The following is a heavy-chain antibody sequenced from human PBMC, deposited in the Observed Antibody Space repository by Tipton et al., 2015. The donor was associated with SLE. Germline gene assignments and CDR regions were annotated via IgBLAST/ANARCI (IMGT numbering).Heavy chain of an antibody. CDR2: ISYSGST. CDR3: ARVIPDYELDAFDI. Sequence: TLSLTCAVSGFSISSAYYWGWIRQPPGKGLEWIGYISYSGSTSYYPSLKSRVTISLHTSKNQFSLRLSSVTAADTAVYYCARVIPDYELDAFDIWGQGTMVTVSS. V-gene: IGHV4-38-2*01. D-gene: IGHD4-17*01. CDR1: GFSISSAYY. J-gene: IGHJ3*02.